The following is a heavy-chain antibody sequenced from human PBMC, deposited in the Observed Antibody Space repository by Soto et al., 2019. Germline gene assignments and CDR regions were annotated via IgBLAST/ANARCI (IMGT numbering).Heavy chain of an antibody. CDR1: GYTFTSYG. Sequence: GASVKVSGKASGYTFTSYGISWVRQAPGQGLEWMGWISDYNGNTNYAQKLQGRVTMTTDTSTSTAYMELRSLRSDDTAVYYCASTDLRFLEWSIENWGQGTLVTVSS. CDR3: ASTDLRFLEWSIEN. D-gene: IGHD3-3*01. J-gene: IGHJ4*02. V-gene: IGHV1-18*01. CDR2: ISDYNGNT.